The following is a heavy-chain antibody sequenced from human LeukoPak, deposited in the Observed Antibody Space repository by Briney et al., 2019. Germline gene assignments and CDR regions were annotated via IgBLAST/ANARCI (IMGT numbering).Heavy chain of an antibody. V-gene: IGHV1-2*02. CDR3: ARDQGAGRAALSAFDI. CDR2: INPNSGGT. CDR1: GYTFTGYY. D-gene: IGHD6-6*01. Sequence: ASVKVSCKASGYTFTGYYMHWVRQAPGQGLEWMGWINPNSGGTNYAQKFQGRVTMTRDTSISTAYMELSRLRSDDTAVYYCARDQGAGRAALSAFDIWGQGTMVTVSS. J-gene: IGHJ3*02.